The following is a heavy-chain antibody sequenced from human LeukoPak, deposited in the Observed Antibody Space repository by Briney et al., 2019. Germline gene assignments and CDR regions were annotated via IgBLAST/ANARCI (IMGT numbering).Heavy chain of an antibody. V-gene: IGHV4-39*07. Sequence: PSETLSLTCTVSGVSISSGSYYWSWIRQPPVKGLEWIGEINHSGSTNYNPSLKSRVTISVDTSKNQFSLKLSSVTAADTAVYYCARRHNGSGSYYKTFDYWGQGTLVTVSS. CDR1: GVSISSGSYY. CDR2: INHSGST. J-gene: IGHJ4*02. D-gene: IGHD3-10*01. CDR3: ARRHNGSGSYYKTFDY.